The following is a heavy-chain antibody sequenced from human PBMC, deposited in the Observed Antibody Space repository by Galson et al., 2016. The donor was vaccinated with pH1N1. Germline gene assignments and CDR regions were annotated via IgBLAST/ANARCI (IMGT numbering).Heavy chain of an antibody. V-gene: IGHV3-7*03. CDR1: GFTFSGSW. CDR2: IKQDATEM. J-gene: IGHJ4*02. D-gene: IGHD3-9*01. Sequence: SLRLSCAASGFTFSGSWMSWVRQAPGKGLEWVANIKQDATEMDYVDSVKGRFTISRDNAKRSLYLQMNSLRVEHTAVCYCATAVITRSRYVDWLLSYFDYWGQGTVVTVSS. CDR3: ATAVITRSRYVDWLLSYFDY.